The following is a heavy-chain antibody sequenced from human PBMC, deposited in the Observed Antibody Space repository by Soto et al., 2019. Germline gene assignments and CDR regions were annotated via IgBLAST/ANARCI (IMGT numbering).Heavy chain of an antibody. CDR2: ISSSSSYI. V-gene: IGHV3-21*01. D-gene: IGHD3-22*01. CDR3: ARDPRRYYYDSSGYSAGIDYYGMDV. Sequence: EVQLVESGGGLVKPGGSLRLSCAASGFTFSSYSMNWVRQAPGKGLEWVSSISSSSSYIYYADSVKGRFTISRDNAKNSLYLQMNSLRAEDTAVYYCARDPRRYYYDSSGYSAGIDYYGMDVWGQGTTVTVSS. J-gene: IGHJ6*02. CDR1: GFTFSSYS.